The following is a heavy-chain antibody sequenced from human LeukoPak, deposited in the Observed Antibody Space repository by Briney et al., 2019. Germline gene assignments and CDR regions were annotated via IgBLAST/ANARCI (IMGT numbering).Heavy chain of an antibody. CDR3: VHGFYFGSRSYYNVWFDP. CDR1: RFSLGSSGVG. D-gene: IGHD3-10*01. J-gene: IGHJ5*02. CDR2: IYWDEEK. Sequence: SGPTLANPPAPLTLTCTFSRFSLGSSGVGLGWIRESPGKALEWLALIYWDEEKRDIPSLSSRLSITKATSINHLGLTVPSMDPVDSATYYCVHGFYFGSRSYYNVWFDPWRQGTLVSVSS. V-gene: IGHV2-5*02.